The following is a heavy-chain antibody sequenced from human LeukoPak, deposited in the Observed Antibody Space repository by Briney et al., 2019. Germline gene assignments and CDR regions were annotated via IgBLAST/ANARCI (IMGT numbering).Heavy chain of an antibody. V-gene: IGHV3-7*04. CDR1: GFTFSSYW. CDR2: IKHDGSEK. J-gene: IGHJ4*02. D-gene: IGHD2-2*01. CDR3: ARALLWTPAALDY. Sequence: PGGSLRLSCAASGFTFSSYWMSWVRQAPGKGLEWVANIKHDGSEKYYVDSVKGRFTISRDNAKNSLYLQMNSLRAEDTAVYYCARALLWTPAALDYWGQGTLVTVSS.